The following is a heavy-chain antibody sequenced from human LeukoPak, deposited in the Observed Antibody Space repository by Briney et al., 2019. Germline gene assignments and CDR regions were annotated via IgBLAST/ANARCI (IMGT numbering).Heavy chain of an antibody. CDR2: ISSSSSYI. CDR1: GFTFSSYA. V-gene: IGHV3-21*01. CDR3: ARTAESGSYSGMDV. D-gene: IGHD3-10*01. Sequence: GGSLRLSCAASGFTFSSYAMSWVRQAPGKGLEWVSSISSSSSYIYYADSVKGRFTISRDNAKNSLYLQMNSLRAEDTAVYYCARTAESGSYSGMDVWGQGTTVTVSS. J-gene: IGHJ6*02.